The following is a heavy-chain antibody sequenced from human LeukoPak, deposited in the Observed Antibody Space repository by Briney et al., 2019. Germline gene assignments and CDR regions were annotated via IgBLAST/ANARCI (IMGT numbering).Heavy chain of an antibody. J-gene: IGHJ4*02. CDR3: ARDRVNWNDVGGLFDY. V-gene: IGHV3-53*01. Sequence: GGSLRLSCAASGFTVSSNYMSWVRPAPGKGLEWVSLIYSGGSTSYADSVKGRFTFSRDNSKNTLYLQMSSLRAEDTAVYYCARDRVNWNDVGGLFDYWGQGTLVTVSS. CDR1: GFTVSSNY. D-gene: IGHD1-1*01. CDR2: IYSGGST.